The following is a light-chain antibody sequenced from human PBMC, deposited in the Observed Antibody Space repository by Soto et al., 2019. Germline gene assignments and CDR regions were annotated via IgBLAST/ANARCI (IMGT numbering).Light chain of an antibody. CDR2: DVS. CDR1: SIDVGAYNA. Sequence: QSALTQPASVSGSPGQSIAISCTGTSIDVGAYNAVSWYQHHPGKAPICMIYDVSNRPSGVSDRFSGCKSGNTASLTISGLRPEDEADYYCSSYSPSGTYVFGTGTKLTFL. V-gene: IGLV2-14*03. CDR3: SSYSPSGTYV. J-gene: IGLJ1*01.